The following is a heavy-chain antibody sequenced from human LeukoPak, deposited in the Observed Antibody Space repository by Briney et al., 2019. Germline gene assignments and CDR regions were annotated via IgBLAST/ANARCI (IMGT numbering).Heavy chain of an antibody. CDR1: GLILSIYA. CDR3: AGSSASRGYNYGRFDC. V-gene: IGHV3-23*01. Sequence: GGSLRLSCTASGLILSIYAMSWVREAPGRGREWGSTIRGSADRTYYADSVKGRFTISRDNYKTTLSLQMSSLRAEDAAVYYCAGSSASRGYNYGRFDCWGQGTLVTVSS. CDR2: IRGSADRT. J-gene: IGHJ4*02. D-gene: IGHD5-18*01.